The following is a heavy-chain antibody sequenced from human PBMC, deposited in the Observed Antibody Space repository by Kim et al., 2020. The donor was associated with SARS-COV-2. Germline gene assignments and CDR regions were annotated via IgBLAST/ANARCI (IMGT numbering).Heavy chain of an antibody. CDR1: GGSISSSSYY. CDR2: IYYSGST. CDR3: AGPQPNLTGYYSSFDY. D-gene: IGHD3-9*01. Sequence: SETLSLTCTVSGGSISSSSYYWGWIRQPPGKGLEWIGSIYYSGSTYYNPSLKSRVTISVDTSKNQFSLKLSSVTAADTAVYYCAGPQPNLTGYYSSFDYWGQGTLVTVSS. J-gene: IGHJ4*02. V-gene: IGHV4-39*07.